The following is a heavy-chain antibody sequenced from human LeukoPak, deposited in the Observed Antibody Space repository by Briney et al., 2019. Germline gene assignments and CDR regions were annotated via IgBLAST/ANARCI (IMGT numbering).Heavy chain of an antibody. D-gene: IGHD2-8*01. V-gene: IGHV4-38-2*02. Sequence: SETLSLTCTVSGYSISSGYYWGGIRQPPGKGLEWIGSIDHSGSTYYNPSLKSRVTISVDTSKNQFSLNLSSVTAADTAVYYCARDRDLLGYCTNGVCYKGYDYWGQGTLVTVSS. CDR1: GYSISSGYY. CDR2: IDHSGST. CDR3: ARDRDLLGYCTNGVCYKGYDY. J-gene: IGHJ4*02.